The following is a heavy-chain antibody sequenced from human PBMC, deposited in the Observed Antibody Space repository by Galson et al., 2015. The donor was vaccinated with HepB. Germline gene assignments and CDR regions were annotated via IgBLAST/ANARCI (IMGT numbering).Heavy chain of an antibody. CDR1: GYTFTNYD. CDR3: ARESGNYGLSYFDP. J-gene: IGHJ5*02. CDR2: VSPDSGKT. Sequence: SVKVSCKASGYTFTNYDINWVRQASGQGLEWIGWVSPDSGKTGYAQKFQGRVMMTRDTSINTAYMEVGRLRSEDTAVYYCARESGNYGLSYFDPWGQGTLVTVSS. V-gene: IGHV1-8*01. D-gene: IGHD4-11*01.